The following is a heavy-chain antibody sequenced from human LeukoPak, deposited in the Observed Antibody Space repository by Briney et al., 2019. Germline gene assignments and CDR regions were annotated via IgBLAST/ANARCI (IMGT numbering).Heavy chain of an antibody. J-gene: IGHJ4*02. CDR1: GGSISSYY. CDR2: IYYSGST. D-gene: IGHD5-18*01. CDR3: ARGFSDTAMVS. Sequence: PSETLSFTCTVSGGSISSYYWSWIRQPPGKGLEWIGYIYYSGSTNYNPSLKSRVTISVDTSKNQFSLKLSSVTAADTAVYYCARGFSDTAMVSWGQGTLVTVSS. V-gene: IGHV4-59*01.